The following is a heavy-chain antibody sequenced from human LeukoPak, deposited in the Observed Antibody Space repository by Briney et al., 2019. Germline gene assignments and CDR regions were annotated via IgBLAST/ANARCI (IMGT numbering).Heavy chain of an antibody. V-gene: IGHV3-30-3*01. Sequence: GGSLRLSCAASGFTFSSYAMHWVHQAPGKGLEWVAVISYDGSNKYYADSVKGRFTISRDNSKNTLYLQMNSLRAEDTAVYYCARDPDFGELCWSLLFDYWGQGTLVTVSS. D-gene: IGHD3-10*01. CDR3: ARDPDFGELCWSLLFDY. CDR2: ISYDGSNK. CDR1: GFTFSSYA. J-gene: IGHJ4*02.